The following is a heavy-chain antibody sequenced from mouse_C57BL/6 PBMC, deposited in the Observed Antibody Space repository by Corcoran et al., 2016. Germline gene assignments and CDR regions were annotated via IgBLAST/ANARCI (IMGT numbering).Heavy chain of an antibody. CDR2: IYPRSGNT. D-gene: IGHD1-1*01. Sequence: QVQLQQSGAELARPGASVKLSCKASGYTFTSYGISWVKQRTGQGLEWIGEIYPRSGNTYYNEKFKGKATMTADKSSSTAYMELRSLTSEDSAVYFCALRGCTTVAFDSWGQGTTRTVSS. CDR3: ALRGCTTVAFDS. J-gene: IGHJ2*01. V-gene: IGHV1-81*01. CDR1: GYTFTSYG.